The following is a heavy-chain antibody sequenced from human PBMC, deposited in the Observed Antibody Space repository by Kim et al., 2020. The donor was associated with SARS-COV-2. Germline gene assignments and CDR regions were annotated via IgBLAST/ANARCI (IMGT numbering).Heavy chain of an antibody. J-gene: IGHJ6*02. D-gene: IGHD3-3*01. V-gene: IGHV3-11*01. CDR1: GFTFSDYY. CDR3: ARENSRITICGVVTRFGMDV. Sequence: GGSLRLSCAASGFTFSDYYMSWIRQAPGKGLEWVSYISSSGSTIYYADSVKGRFTISRDNAKNSLYLQMNSLRAEDTAVYYCARENSRITICGVVTRFGMDVWGQGTTVTVSS. CDR2: ISSSGSTI.